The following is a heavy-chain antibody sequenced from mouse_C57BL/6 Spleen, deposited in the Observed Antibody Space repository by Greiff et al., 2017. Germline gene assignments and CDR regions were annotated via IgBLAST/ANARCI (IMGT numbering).Heavy chain of an antibody. CDR1: GFTFSSYA. CDR2: ISDGGSYT. J-gene: IGHJ2*01. V-gene: IGHV5-4*01. CDR3: ARDSDYGNYGPFDY. D-gene: IGHD2-1*01. Sequence: EVKLVESGGGLVKPGGSLKLSCAASGFTFSSYAMSWVRQTPEQRLEWVATISDGGSYTYYPDNVKGRFTISRDNAKNNLYLQMSHLKSEDTAMYYCARDSDYGNYGPFDYWGKGTTLTVSS.